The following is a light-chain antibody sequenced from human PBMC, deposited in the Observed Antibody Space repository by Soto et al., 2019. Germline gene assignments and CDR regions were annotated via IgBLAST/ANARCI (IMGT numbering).Light chain of an antibody. CDR1: QSISSW. V-gene: IGKV1-5*01. CDR3: QQYNSYLFT. J-gene: IGKJ3*01. Sequence: DIQMTQSPSTLSASVGDRVTITCRASQSISSWLAWYQQKPGKAPKLLIYDASSLESGVTSRFSGSGSGTGFTLTICSLQPDDFSTYYCQQYNSYLFTFGPGTKVDIK. CDR2: DAS.